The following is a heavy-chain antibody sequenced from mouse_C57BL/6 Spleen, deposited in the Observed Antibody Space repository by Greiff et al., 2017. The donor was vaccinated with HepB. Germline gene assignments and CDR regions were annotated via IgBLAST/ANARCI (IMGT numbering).Heavy chain of an antibody. CDR3: ARGVITTAGYFDV. J-gene: IGHJ1*03. CDR1: GYTFTNYW. D-gene: IGHD1-1*01. CDR2: IYPGGGYT. Sequence: QVQLKESGAELVRPGTSVKMSCKASGYTFTNYWIGWAKQRPGHGLEWIGDIYPGGGYTNYNEKFKGKATLTADKSSSTAYMQFSSLTSEDSAIYYCARGVITTAGYFDVWGTGTTVTVSS. V-gene: IGHV1-63*01.